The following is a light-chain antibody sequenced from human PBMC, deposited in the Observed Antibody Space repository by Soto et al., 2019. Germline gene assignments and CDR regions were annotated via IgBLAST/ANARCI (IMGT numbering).Light chain of an antibody. CDR1: QGIXSF. CDR3: QQANSVTPE. Sequence: IQVTQCPSTLSASVGDSVTVTCRASQGIXSFLAWYQAKPGKAPKILXYSASRLQSGVPSRLSGSGSGTDFTLTISSLQPEDFATYYCQQANSVTPEFGQGTRLEIK. J-gene: IGKJ5*01. CDR2: SAS. V-gene: IGKV1-12*01.